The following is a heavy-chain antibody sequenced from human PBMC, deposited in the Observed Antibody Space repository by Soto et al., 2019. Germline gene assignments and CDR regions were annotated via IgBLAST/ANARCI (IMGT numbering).Heavy chain of an antibody. V-gene: IGHV3-30*03. CDR1: GFIFSNYG. CDR2: ISNDGTDK. D-gene: IGHD3-10*01. Sequence: QVQLVESGGGVVQPGRSLRLSCAASGFIFSNYGMHWVRQAPGKGLEWLAIISNDGTDKFYADSVKGRFSVSRDNSKSTLSLQMNSLRSDDTALYYCATAGDGAYWGHGSLVTVSS. J-gene: IGHJ4*01. CDR3: ATAGDGAY.